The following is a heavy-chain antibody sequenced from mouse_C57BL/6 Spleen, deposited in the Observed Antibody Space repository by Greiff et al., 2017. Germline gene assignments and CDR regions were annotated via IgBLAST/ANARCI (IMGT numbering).Heavy chain of an antibody. V-gene: IGHV1-80*01. Sequence: QVTLKESGAELVKPGASVKISCKASGYAFSSYWMNWVKQRPGKGLGWIGQIYPGDGDTNYNGKFKGKATLTADKSSSTAYMQLSSLTSEDSAVYFCARRASSPFDYWGQGTTLTVSS. D-gene: IGHD1-1*01. CDR2: IYPGDGDT. J-gene: IGHJ2*01. CDR3: ARRASSPFDY. CDR1: GYAFSSYW.